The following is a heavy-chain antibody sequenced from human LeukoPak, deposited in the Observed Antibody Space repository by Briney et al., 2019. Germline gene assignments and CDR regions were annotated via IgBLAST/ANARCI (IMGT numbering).Heavy chain of an antibody. D-gene: IGHD3-10*01. CDR3: ARDRTRITMVRGVIGGFDP. J-gene: IGHJ5*02. CDR1: GGSISTYY. CDR2: IYHSGST. Sequence: SETLSLTCTLSGGSISTYYWSWIRQPPGKGLEWIGYIYHSGSTNYNPSLKSRVTISVDTSKNQFSLKLSSVTAADTAVYYCARDRTRITMVRGVIGGFDPWGQGTLVTVSS. V-gene: IGHV4-59*01.